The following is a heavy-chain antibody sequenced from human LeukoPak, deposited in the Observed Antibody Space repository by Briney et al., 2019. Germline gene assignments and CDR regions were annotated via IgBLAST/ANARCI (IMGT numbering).Heavy chain of an antibody. CDR3: ASGSYSSGWPFDY. V-gene: IGHV1-2*06. Sequence: GASVKVSCKASGYTFTGYYMHWVRQAPGQGLEWMGRINPNSGGTNYAQKFQGRVTMTRDTSISTAYMELSRLRSDDTAVYYCASGSYSSGWPFDYWGQGTLVTASS. D-gene: IGHD6-19*01. CDR1: GYTFTGYY. J-gene: IGHJ4*02. CDR2: INPNSGGT.